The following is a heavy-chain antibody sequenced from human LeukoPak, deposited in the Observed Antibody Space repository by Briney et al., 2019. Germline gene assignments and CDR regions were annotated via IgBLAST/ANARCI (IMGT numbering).Heavy chain of an antibody. D-gene: IGHD2-21*02. V-gene: IGHV1-8*02. CDR1: GYTFTSYG. J-gene: IGHJ6*03. Sequence: ASVKVSCTASGYTFTSYGISWVRQAPGQGLEWMGWMNPNSGNTGYAQKFQGRVTMTRNTSISTAYMELSSLRSEDTAVYYCARGVEAYCGGDCPYYYYYYTDVGGKGTTVTIPS. CDR2: MNPNSGNT. CDR3: ARGVEAYCGGDCPYYYYYYTDV.